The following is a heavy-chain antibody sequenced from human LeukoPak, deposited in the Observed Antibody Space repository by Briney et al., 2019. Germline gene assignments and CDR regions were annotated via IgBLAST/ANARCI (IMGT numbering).Heavy chain of an antibody. CDR1: GGSISSGSYY. CDR2: IYTSGST. CDR3: ARDSLLPSAMGYYYMDV. D-gene: IGHD2-2*01. Sequence: PSETLSLTCTVSGGSISSGSYYWGWIRQPAGKGLGWIGRIYTSGSTNHNPSLKSRVTISVDTSKNQFSLKLSSVTAADTALYYCARDSLLPSAMGYYYMDVWGKGTTVTVSS. V-gene: IGHV4-61*02. J-gene: IGHJ6*03.